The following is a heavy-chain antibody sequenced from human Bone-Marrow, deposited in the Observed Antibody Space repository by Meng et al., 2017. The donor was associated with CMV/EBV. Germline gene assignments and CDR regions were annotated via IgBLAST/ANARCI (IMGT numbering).Heavy chain of an antibody. CDR1: GFTFSSYS. J-gene: IGHJ5*02. CDR2: IRYDGSNK. CDR3: ARGKGFDP. Sequence: GESLKISCAASGFTFSSYSMNWVRQAPGKGLEWVAFIRYDGSNKYYADSVKGRFTISRDNSKNTLYLQMNSLRAEDTAVYYCARGKGFDPWGQGTLVTVSS. V-gene: IGHV3-30*02.